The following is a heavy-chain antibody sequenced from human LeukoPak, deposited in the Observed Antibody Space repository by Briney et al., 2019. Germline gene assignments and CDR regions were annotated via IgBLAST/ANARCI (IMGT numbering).Heavy chain of an antibody. D-gene: IGHD6-6*01. J-gene: IGHJ4*02. CDR3: AREMYSSSSGPDY. CDR1: GYTFTGYY. Sequence: PGASVKVSCKASGYTFTGYYMHWVRQATGQGLEWMGWMNPNSGNTGYAQKFQGRVTMTRNTSISTAYMELSSLRSEDTAVYYCAREMYSSSSGPDYWGQGTLVTVSS. V-gene: IGHV1-8*02. CDR2: MNPNSGNT.